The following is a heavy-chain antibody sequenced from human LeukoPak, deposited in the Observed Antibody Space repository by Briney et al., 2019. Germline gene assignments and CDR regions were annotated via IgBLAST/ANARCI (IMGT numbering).Heavy chain of an antibody. CDR2: ISGSGGST. CDR3: AKSRGGYYDSSGSPY. V-gene: IGHV3-23*01. D-gene: IGHD3-22*01. Sequence: GGSLRLSCAASGFTFSSYAMSWVRQAPGKGLEWVSAISGSGGSTYYADSVKGRFTISRDNSKNTLYLQMNSLRAEDTAVYYCAKSRGGYYDSSGSPYWGQGTLVTASS. CDR1: GFTFSSYA. J-gene: IGHJ4*02.